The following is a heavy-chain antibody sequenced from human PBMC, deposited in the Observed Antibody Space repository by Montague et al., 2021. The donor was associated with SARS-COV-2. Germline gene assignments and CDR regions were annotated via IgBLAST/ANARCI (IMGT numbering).Heavy chain of an antibody. V-gene: IGHV4-39*01. Sequence: SDTLSLTCTVTGGPISGSSDYWGWIRQSPGKGLEWIASVDYSGNTYYSPSLKSRLTISVDTSKNRFSLKLSSVTAADTAVYYCASMVRAQVYYFDYWGQGTLVTVSS. CDR2: VDYSGNT. J-gene: IGHJ4*02. D-gene: IGHD3-10*01. CDR3: ASMVRAQVYYFDY. CDR1: GGPISGSSDY.